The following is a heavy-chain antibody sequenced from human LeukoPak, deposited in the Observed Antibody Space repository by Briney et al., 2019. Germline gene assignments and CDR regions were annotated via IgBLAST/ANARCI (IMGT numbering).Heavy chain of an antibody. D-gene: IGHD7-27*01. CDR2: INWNGGST. J-gene: IGHJ3*02. V-gene: IGHV3-20*04. Sequence: GGSLRLSCAASGLTFDDRGMSWVRPAPGKGLEWVSGINWNGGSTAYADSVKGRFTISRDNAKKSLYLQMNSLRGEDTALYYCAREYAALGFDIWGQGTMVTVSS. CDR3: AREYAALGFDI. CDR1: GLTFDDRG.